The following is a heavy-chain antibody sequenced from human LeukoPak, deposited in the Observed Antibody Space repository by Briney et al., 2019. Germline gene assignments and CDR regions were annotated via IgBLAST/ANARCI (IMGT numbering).Heavy chain of an antibody. D-gene: IGHD1-26*01. CDR1: GGSISGYY. CDR2: IHYSGST. J-gene: IGHJ4*02. CDR3: ARRAKGSGSYDY. V-gene: IGHV4-59*01. Sequence: SETLSLTCSVSGGSISGYYWSWIRQPPGKGLEWIAYIHYSGSTNYNPSLKSRVTISVDTSKNQFSLKLSSVTAADTAVYYCARRAKGSGSYDYWGQGTLVTVFS.